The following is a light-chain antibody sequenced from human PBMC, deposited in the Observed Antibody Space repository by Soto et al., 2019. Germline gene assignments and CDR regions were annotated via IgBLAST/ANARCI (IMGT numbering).Light chain of an antibody. CDR1: SSDVGSYNL. CDR2: EVS. J-gene: IGLJ3*02. Sequence: QSALTQPASVSGSPGQSITISCTGTSSDVGSYNLVSWYRQHPGKAPKLMIYEVSKRPSGISDRFSGSKSGNTASLTISGLQAEDEADYYCCSYTGRSTCWVFGGGTKLTVL. CDR3: CSYTGRSTCWV. V-gene: IGLV2-23*02.